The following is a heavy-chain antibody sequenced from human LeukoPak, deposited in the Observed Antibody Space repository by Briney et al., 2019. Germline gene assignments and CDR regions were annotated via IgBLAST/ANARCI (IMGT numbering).Heavy chain of an antibody. CDR2: IDGRGNSA. Sequence: GGSLRLSCTASGFTFSSYAMTWVRQAPGKGLEWVSSIDGRGNSAYSADSVKGRFTIFRDNSKNTVYLQMNNLRADDTAVYYCAKSWWELLDWGQGTLVTVYS. V-gene: IGHV3-23*05. J-gene: IGHJ4*02. D-gene: IGHD1-26*01. CDR1: GFTFSSYA. CDR3: AKSWWELLD.